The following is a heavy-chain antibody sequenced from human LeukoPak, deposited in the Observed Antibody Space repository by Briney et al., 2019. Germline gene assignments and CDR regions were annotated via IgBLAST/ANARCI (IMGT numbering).Heavy chain of an antibody. J-gene: IGHJ4*02. CDR2: INPNSGGT. Sequence: ASVKVSCKASGYTFTGYYMHWVRQAPGQGLEWMGWINPNSGGTNYAQKFQGRVTMTRDTSISTAYMELSSLRSEDTAVYYCARDYGWFQSYYFDYWGQGTLVTVSS. D-gene: IGHD2-15*01. CDR3: ARDYGWFQSYYFDY. V-gene: IGHV1-2*02. CDR1: GYTFTGYY.